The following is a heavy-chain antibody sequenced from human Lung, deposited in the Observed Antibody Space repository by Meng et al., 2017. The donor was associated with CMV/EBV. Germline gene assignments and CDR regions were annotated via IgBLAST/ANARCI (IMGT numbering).Heavy chain of an antibody. D-gene: IGHD2-2*02. V-gene: IGHV3-23*03. CDR3: VRDGYHCSSNSCYRKYFTYGLDV. CDR2: IYSGYGST. J-gene: IGHJ6*02. Sequence: GGSXRLXCAASGFIFGNYAMNWVRQAPGKGLEWVSVIYSGYGSTYYADSVEGRFTISRDNSRKTLYLQMNGLRAEDTAVYYCVRDGYHCSSNSCYRKYFTYGLDVWXHETXVTVSS. CDR1: GFIFGNYA.